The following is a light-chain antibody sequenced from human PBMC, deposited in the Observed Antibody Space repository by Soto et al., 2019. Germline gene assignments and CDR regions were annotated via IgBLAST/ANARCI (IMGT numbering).Light chain of an antibody. CDR1: SSDVGGYNF. Sequence: QSALTQPPSASGSPGQSVTISCAGTSSDVGGYNFVSWYQQHPGKVPKLMIYEVIKRPSGVPDRFSGSKSGTTASLTVSGLHAEDEADYSCSSYSGSDNFVVFGGGTKLTVL. CDR2: EVI. V-gene: IGLV2-8*01. J-gene: IGLJ2*01. CDR3: SSYSGSDNFVV.